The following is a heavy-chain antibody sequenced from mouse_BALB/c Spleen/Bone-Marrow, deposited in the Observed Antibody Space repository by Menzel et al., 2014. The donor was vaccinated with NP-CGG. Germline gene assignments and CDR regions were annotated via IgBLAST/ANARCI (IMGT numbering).Heavy chain of an antibody. CDR2: IYPGDGDT. J-gene: IGHJ4*01. CDR1: GYTFTSYW. D-gene: IGHD3-1*01. Sequence: QVQLQQSGAELARPGASVKLSCKASGYTFTSYWMQWVKQRPGQGLEWIGAIYPGDGDTRFTQKFKGKATLTADKSSSTAYMQLSRLGTEGSAVYFLAKAEGLREMDYWGQGTSVTVSS. CDR3: AKAEGLREMDY. V-gene: IGHV1-87*01.